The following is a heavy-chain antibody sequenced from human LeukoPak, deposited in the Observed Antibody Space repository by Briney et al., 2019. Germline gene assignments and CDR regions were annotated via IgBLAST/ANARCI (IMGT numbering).Heavy chain of an antibody. Sequence: PGGSLRLSCAASGFTFSSYGMRWVRQAPGKGLEWVSGISDTGGSTYYADSVKSRFTIARDNSKNTLDLQMNSLRVEDTAVYYCARGGSSGSYYFDYRGQGTLVTVSS. CDR2: ISDTGGST. CDR1: GFTFSSYG. D-gene: IGHD1-26*01. CDR3: ARGGSSGSYYFDY. J-gene: IGHJ4*02. V-gene: IGHV3-23*01.